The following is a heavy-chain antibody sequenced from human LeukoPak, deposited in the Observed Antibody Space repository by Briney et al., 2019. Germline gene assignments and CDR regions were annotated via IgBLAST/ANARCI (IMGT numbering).Heavy chain of an antibody. V-gene: IGHV4-59*01. CDR2: IYYSGST. D-gene: IGHD6-13*01. CDR3: ARARESSSWRAFDP. CDR1: GGSISSYY. J-gene: IGHJ5*02. Sequence: SETLSLTCTVSGGSISSYYWSWIRQPPGKGLEWIGYIYYSGSTNYNPSLKSRVTISVDTSKNRFSLKLSSVTAADTAVYYCARARESSSWRAFDPWGQGTLVTVSS.